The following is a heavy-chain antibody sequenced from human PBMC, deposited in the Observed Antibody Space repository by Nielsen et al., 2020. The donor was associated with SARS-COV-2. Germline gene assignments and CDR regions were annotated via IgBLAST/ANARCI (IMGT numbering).Heavy chain of an antibody. D-gene: IGHD5-24*01. V-gene: IGHV3-64*04. Sequence: GESLKISCSASGFTFSSYAMHWVRQAPGKGLEYVSAISSNGGSTYYADSVKGRFTISRHNSKNTLYLQMNSLRAEDTAVYYCARDDGYKGYWGQGTLVTVSS. J-gene: IGHJ4*02. CDR2: ISSNGGST. CDR3: ARDDGYKGY. CDR1: GFTFSSYA.